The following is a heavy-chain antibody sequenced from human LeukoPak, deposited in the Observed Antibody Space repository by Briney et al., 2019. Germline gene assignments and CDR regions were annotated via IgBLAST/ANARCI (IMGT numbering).Heavy chain of an antibody. D-gene: IGHD6-19*01. J-gene: IGHJ4*02. CDR2: ISSSSSYI. V-gene: IGHV3-21*01. CDR3: ARSSGYSSGWSIIDY. CDR1: GFTFSSYS. Sequence: GGSLRLSCAASGFTFSSYSMNWVRQAPGKGLEWVSSISSSSSYIYYADSVKGRFTISRDNAKNSLYLQMNSLRAEDTAVYYCARSSGYSSGWSIIDYWGQGALVTVSS.